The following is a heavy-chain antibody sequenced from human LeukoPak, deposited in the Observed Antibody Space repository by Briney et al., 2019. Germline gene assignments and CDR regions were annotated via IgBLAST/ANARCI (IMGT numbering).Heavy chain of an antibody. CDR3: AREHSGYDFPGRDYYYMDV. J-gene: IGHJ6*03. V-gene: IGHV3-11*04. Sequence: GGSLRLSCAASGFTFSDYYMSWIRQAPGKGLEWVSYISSSGSTIYYADSVKGRFTISRDNAKNSLYLQMNSLRAEDTAVYYCAREHSGYDFPGRDYYYMDVWGKGTTVTVSS. CDR2: ISSSGSTI. CDR1: GFTFSDYY. D-gene: IGHD5-12*01.